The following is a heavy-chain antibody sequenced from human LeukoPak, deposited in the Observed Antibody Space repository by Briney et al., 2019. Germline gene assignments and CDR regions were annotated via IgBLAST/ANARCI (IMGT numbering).Heavy chain of an antibody. CDR2: ISSSSSFL. Sequence: GGSLRLSCAASGFTFSSYSMNWVRQAPGKGLEWVSSISSSSSFLYYADSVKGRFTISRDNAKNSLYLQMNSLRAEDTAVYYCARDLGVGTTHAAFDIWGQGTMVTVSS. CDR1: GFTFSSYS. J-gene: IGHJ3*02. D-gene: IGHD1-26*01. V-gene: IGHV3-21*01. CDR3: ARDLGVGTTHAAFDI.